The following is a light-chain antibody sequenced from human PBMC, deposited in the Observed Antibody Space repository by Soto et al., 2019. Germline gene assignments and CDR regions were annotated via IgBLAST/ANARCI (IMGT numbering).Light chain of an antibody. Sequence: DIQMTQSPSPLSASVGDRVTITCRASQSISSYLNWYQQKPGKAPKLLIYAASSLQSGVPSRFSGSGSGTDFTLTISSLQPEDFATYYCQQSYSTLMYTFGQGTK. CDR1: QSISSY. CDR3: QQSYSTLMYT. V-gene: IGKV1-39*01. CDR2: AAS. J-gene: IGKJ2*01.